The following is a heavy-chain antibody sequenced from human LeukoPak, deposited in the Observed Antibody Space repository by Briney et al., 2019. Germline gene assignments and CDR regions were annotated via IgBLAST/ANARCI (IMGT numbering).Heavy chain of an antibody. CDR2: MNPNSGNT. Sequence: ASVKVSCTASGYTFTSYDINWVRQATGQGLEWMGWMNPNSGNTGYAQKFQGRVTMTRNTSISTAYMELSSLRSEDTAVYYCARGRGSITIFGVVKLRYYYYGMDVWGQGTTVTVSS. CDR1: GYTFTSYD. D-gene: IGHD3-3*01. J-gene: IGHJ6*02. CDR3: ARGRGSITIFGVVKLRYYYYGMDV. V-gene: IGHV1-8*01.